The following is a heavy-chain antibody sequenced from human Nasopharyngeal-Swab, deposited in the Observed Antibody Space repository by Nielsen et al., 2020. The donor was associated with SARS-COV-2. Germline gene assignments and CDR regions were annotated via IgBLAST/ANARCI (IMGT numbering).Heavy chain of an antibody. CDR2: IDDSGST. D-gene: IGHD3-10*01. CDR1: GGSIKSYNYY. V-gene: IGHV4-31*03. J-gene: IGHJ4*02. Sequence: SETLSLTCTVSGGSIKSYNYYWSWIRQHPGKGLEWIGFIDDSGSTYYNPSLKSRVSISVDTSKNQFSLNLSSVTAADTAVYYCRRAVWFGKYGGYYFDYWGQGTLVSVSS. CDR3: RRAVWFGKYGGYYFDY.